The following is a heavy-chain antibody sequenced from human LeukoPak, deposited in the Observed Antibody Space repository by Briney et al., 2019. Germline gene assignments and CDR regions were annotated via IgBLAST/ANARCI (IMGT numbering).Heavy chain of an antibody. CDR1: GFTFSTYW. V-gene: IGHV3-74*01. CDR3: ARAPSEIGGYYPEYFRH. D-gene: IGHD3-22*01. J-gene: IGHJ1*01. Sequence: PVGSLRLSCAASGFTFSTYWMHWVRQAPGKGLVWVSRIKSDGSTNYADSVKGRFTISRDNAKNTVSLQMNSLRPEDTGVYYCARAPSEIGGYYPEYFRHWGQGTLVTVSS. CDR2: IKSDGST.